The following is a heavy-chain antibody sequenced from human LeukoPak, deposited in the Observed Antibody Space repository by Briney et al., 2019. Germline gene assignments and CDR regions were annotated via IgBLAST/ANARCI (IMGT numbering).Heavy chain of an antibody. CDR2: INHSGST. V-gene: IGHV4-34*01. Sequence: SETLSLTCAVYGGSFSGYYWSWIRQPPGKGLELIGEINHSGSTNYTPSLKSRVTISVDTSKNQFSLKLSSVTAADTAVYYCARGQELLWFGELFRHYYYYYMDVWGKGTTVTGSS. CDR1: GGSFSGYY. CDR3: ARGQELLWFGELFRHYYYYYMDV. J-gene: IGHJ6*03. D-gene: IGHD3-10*01.